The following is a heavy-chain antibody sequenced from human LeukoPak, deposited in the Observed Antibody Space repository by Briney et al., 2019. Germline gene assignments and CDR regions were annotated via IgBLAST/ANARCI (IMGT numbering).Heavy chain of an antibody. CDR1: TNMFTGYF. CDR2: INPNSGGT. CDR3: AAQCNDDFCYKRDYMDV. J-gene: IGHJ6*03. D-gene: IGHD2-2*02. Sequence: ASVKVSCKTSTNMFTGYFMHWVRQAPGQGLEWIGWINPNSGGTLFARRFQGRVTMTRDTSIGATYMELSRLTSDDTALYYCAAQCNDDFCYKRDYMDVWGKGTVVIVSS. V-gene: IGHV1-2*02.